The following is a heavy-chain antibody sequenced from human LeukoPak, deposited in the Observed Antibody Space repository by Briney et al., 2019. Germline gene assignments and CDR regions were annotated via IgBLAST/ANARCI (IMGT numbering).Heavy chain of an antibody. V-gene: IGHV3-30*03. CDR1: GFVFSASV. Sequence: PGGSLRRSCAASGFVFSASVRHWVRQGQGKGLEWVAVISHDGSDKFYADSVKGRFTISRDNSKNTLYLQMNSLRPEDTGVYYCARDGNSPADYWGQGTLVTVSS. D-gene: IGHD1/OR15-1a*01. J-gene: IGHJ4*02. CDR2: ISHDGSDK. CDR3: ARDGNSPADY.